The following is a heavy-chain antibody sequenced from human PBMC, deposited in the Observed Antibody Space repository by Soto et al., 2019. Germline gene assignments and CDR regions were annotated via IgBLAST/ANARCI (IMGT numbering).Heavy chain of an antibody. J-gene: IGHJ6*02. CDR2: LSVYTGNT. V-gene: IGHV1-18*01. CDR1: GYTFTSYH. Sequence: QVQLVQSGAAVKKPGASVKVSCKTSGYTFTSYHISWVRQAPGQGLEWVGWLSVYTGNTNYAQKLQGRVTMTTDTSTSTAYMELSSLRADDTAVSYFASDTPPMDVWGQGTTVTVSS. CDR3: ASDTPPMDV.